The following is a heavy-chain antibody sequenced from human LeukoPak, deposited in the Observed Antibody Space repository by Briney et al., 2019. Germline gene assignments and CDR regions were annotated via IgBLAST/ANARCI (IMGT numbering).Heavy chain of an antibody. CDR2: INWNGGST. Sequence: PGGSLRLSCAAYGFTFTTHWMTWVRQAPGKGLEWVSGINWNGGSTGYADSVKGRFTISRDNAKNSLYLQMNSLRAEDTALYYCARDSYDSSGYYLSWVFDYWGQGTLVTVSS. V-gene: IGHV3-20*04. CDR3: ARDSYDSSGYYLSWVFDY. J-gene: IGHJ4*02. CDR1: GFTFTTHW. D-gene: IGHD3-22*01.